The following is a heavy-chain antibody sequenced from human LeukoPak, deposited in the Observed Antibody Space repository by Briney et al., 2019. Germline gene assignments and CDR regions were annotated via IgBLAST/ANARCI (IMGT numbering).Heavy chain of an antibody. CDR3: AREAVTIFALVRTQTTKSPHRFDP. CDR2: INPSGGST. Sequence: GASVKVSCKASGYTFTSYAMNWVRQAPGQGLEWMGIINPSGGSTNYAQNFQGRVTMTRDMSTSTVYMELSSLRSEDTAVYYCAREAVTIFALVRTQTTKSPHRFDPWGQGTLVTVSS. D-gene: IGHD3/OR15-3a*01. J-gene: IGHJ5*02. CDR1: GYTFTSYA. V-gene: IGHV1-46*01.